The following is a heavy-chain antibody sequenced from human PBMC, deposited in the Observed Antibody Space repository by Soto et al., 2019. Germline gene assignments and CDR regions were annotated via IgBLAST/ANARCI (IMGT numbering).Heavy chain of an antibody. Sequence: QVHLVQSGAEVKKPGASVKVSCQASGYAFTTYGITWVRQAPGQGLEWMGWISAHNGNTNYAPKLQGRVTVTRDTSTSTAYMALRSLRADDTGVYYCASGRDGDYWGQGALVTVSS. CDR2: ISAHNGNT. CDR1: GYAFTTYG. J-gene: IGHJ4*02. V-gene: IGHV1-18*01. D-gene: IGHD1-26*01. CDR3: ASGRDGDY.